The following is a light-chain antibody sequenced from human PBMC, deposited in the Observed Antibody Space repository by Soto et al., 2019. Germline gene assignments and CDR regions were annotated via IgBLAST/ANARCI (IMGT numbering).Light chain of an antibody. J-gene: IGLJ2*01. Sequence: QSALTQPPSASGSPGQSVTISCTGTSSDVGAYNYVSWYQQHPGKAPKLMIYDVSKRPSGVPDRFSGSKSGNTASLTVSGLQAEDEADYYCSSYAGRNNFGFGGGTKLTVL. V-gene: IGLV2-8*01. CDR1: SSDVGAYNY. CDR3: SSYAGRNNFG. CDR2: DVS.